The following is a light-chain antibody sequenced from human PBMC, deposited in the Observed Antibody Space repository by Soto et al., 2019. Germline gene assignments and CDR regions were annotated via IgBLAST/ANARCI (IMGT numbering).Light chain of an antibody. CDR1: HSITNW. CDR3: QPYNNN. V-gene: IGKV1-5*01. CDR2: DVS. J-gene: IGKJ2*01. Sequence: DIQMTQSPSTLPASVGDRVTITCRASHSITNWLAWYQQKPGKAPKVLIYDVSTLGSGVPSRFSGSGSGTEFTLTISSLQPDDFATYYCQPYNNNFGQGTKVDIK.